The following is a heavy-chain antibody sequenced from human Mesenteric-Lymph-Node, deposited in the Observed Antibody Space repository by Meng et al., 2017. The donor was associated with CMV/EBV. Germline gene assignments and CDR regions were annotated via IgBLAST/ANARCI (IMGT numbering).Heavy chain of an antibody. CDR2: IIPIFGTP. CDR1: GYTFTSYA. CDR3: AGAYNYYAMDV. D-gene: IGHD5-24*01. J-gene: IGHJ6*02. V-gene: IGHV1-69*05. Sequence: SVKVSCKASGYTFTSYAISWVRQAPGQGLESMGGIIPIFGTPNYAQKFQGRVTITTDESTSTAYMELSSLRSEDTAVYYCAGAYNYYAMDVWGQGTTVTVSS.